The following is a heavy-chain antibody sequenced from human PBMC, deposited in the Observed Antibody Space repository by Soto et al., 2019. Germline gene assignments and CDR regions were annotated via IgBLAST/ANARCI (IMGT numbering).Heavy chain of an antibody. V-gene: IGHV3-30*18. CDR2: ISHDGSKT. CDR1: GFTFSTYG. J-gene: IGHJ1*01. Sequence: QVQLVESGGGVVQPGRSLRLSCAASGFTFSTYGMHWVRQAPGKGLEWVAIISHDGSKTNYADSVKGRFTISRDNSKNTLYLQMNSLRADDTAVYYCAKDRQGYCISSSCYYFHWVQGTLVTVSS. CDR3: AKDRQGYCISSSCYYFH. D-gene: IGHD2-2*01.